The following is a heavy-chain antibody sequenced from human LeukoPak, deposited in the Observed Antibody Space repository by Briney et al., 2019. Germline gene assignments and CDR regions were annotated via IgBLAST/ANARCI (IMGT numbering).Heavy chain of an antibody. J-gene: IGHJ4*02. CDR1: GLTLSSNY. V-gene: IGHV3-66*01. D-gene: IGHD6-19*01. Sequence: GGSLTLSCLASGLTLSSNYMSWVRQAPGRGLEWVAVIYSGGTTYYADSMKGRLTISRDNSKNTLSLEMNSLRAEDWAVYYCARGWQWLTYWGQGTLVTVSS. CDR2: IYSGGTT. CDR3: ARGWQWLTY.